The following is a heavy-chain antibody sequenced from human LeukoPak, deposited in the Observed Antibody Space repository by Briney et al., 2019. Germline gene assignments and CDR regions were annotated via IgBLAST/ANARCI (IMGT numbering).Heavy chain of an antibody. J-gene: IGHJ4*02. CDR1: GFTFSSYA. CDR3: AREDGYSSSWYSDY. Sequence: GGSLRLSCSASGFTFSSYAMHWVRQAPGKGLEYVSAISSNGGSTYYADSVKGRFTISRDNSKNTLYLQMSSLGAEDTAVYYCAREDGYSSSWYSDYWGQGTLVTVSS. V-gene: IGHV3-64D*09. D-gene: IGHD6-13*01. CDR2: ISSNGGST.